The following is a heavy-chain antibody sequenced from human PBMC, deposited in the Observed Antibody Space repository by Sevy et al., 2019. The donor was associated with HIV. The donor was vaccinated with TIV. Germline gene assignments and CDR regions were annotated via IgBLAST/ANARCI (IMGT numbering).Heavy chain of an antibody. D-gene: IGHD6-13*01. Sequence: ASVKVSCKASGYTFTRYDINWVRQATGQGLEWMGWMKPNSGNTGYAQKFQGRVTMTRNTSISTAYMELSSLRSEDTAVYYCARSAAAASRDAFDIWGQGTMVTVSS. CDR2: MKPNSGNT. CDR3: ARSAAAASRDAFDI. V-gene: IGHV1-8*01. J-gene: IGHJ3*02. CDR1: GYTFTRYD.